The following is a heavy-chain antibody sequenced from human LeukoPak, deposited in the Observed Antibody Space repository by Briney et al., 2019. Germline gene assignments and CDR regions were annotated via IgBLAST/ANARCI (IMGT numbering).Heavy chain of an antibody. Sequence: ASVKVSCKASGDTFSSYAISWVRQAPGQGLEWMGRIIPNLGIANYAQKFQGRVTITADKSTSTAYMELSSLRSEDTAVYYCARGASVSPTRDGYLFDYWGQGTLVTVSS. CDR1: GDTFSSYA. D-gene: IGHD5-24*01. CDR2: IIPNLGIA. CDR3: ARGASVSPTRDGYLFDY. V-gene: IGHV1-69*04. J-gene: IGHJ4*02.